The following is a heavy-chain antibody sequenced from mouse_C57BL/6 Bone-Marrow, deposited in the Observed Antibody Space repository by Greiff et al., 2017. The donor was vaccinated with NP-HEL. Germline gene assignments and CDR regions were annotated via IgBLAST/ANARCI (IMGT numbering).Heavy chain of an antibody. V-gene: IGHV1-59*01. CDR1: GYTFTSYW. CDR3: ARWGDYDVWYIDV. D-gene: IGHD2-4*01. CDR2: IDPSDSYT. J-gene: IGHJ1*03. Sequence: VQLQQPGAELVRPGTSVKLSCKASGYTFTSYWMHWVKQRPGQGLEWIGVIDPSDSYTNYNQKFKGKATLTVDTSSSTAYMQLSSLTSEDSAVYYCARWGDYDVWYIDVWGTGTTVTVSS.